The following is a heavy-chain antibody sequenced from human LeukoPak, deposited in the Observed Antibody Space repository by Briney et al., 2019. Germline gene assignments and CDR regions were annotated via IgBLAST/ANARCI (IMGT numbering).Heavy chain of an antibody. D-gene: IGHD4-11*01. CDR3: ARLPHSNFGLIY. J-gene: IGHJ4*02. CDR2: LYYRGNT. V-gene: IGHV4-39*01. CDR1: GGSISSSSYY. Sequence: SDTLSLTCTVSGGSISSSSYYWGWIRQPPGKGLEWVGSLYYRGNTYSNPSLKSRVTISVDTSKNQFSLELNSVTVADSAVYYCARLPHSNFGLIYGGQGTLVTVSS.